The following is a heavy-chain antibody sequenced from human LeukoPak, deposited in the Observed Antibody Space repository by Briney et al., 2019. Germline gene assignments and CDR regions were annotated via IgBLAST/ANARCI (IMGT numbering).Heavy chain of an antibody. CDR2: ISSSGSTI. D-gene: IGHD6-13*01. CDR3: AREPGIAAAGTPAFDI. J-gene: IGHJ3*02. V-gene: IGHV3-11*04. CDR1: GFTFSDYY. Sequence: GGSLRLSCAASGFTFSDYYMSWIRQAPGKGLEWVSYISSSGSTIYYADAVKGRSTISRDNAENSLYLQMNSLRAEDTAVYYCAREPGIAAAGTPAFDIWGQGTMVTVSS.